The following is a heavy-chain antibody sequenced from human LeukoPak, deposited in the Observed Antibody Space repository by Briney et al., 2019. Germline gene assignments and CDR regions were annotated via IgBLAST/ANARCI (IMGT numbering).Heavy chain of an antibody. Sequence: SETLSLTCTVSGGSISSSSYYWGWIRQPPGKGLEWIGSIYYSGSTYYNPSLKSRVAISVDTSKNQFSLKLSSVTAADTAVYYCARSLHGGYFDYWGQGTLVTVSS. V-gene: IGHV4-39*07. J-gene: IGHJ4*02. CDR2: IYYSGST. CDR1: GGSISSSSYY. D-gene: IGHD3-16*02. CDR3: ARSLHGGYFDY.